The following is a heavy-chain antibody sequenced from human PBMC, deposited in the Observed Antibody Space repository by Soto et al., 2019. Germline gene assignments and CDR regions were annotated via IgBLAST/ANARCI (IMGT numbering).Heavy chain of an antibody. CDR2: IRSKANSYAT. J-gene: IGHJ6*02. CDR3: TRRNDFWSGYPWGYYYGMGV. V-gene: IGHV3-73*01. D-gene: IGHD3-3*01. Sequence: GGSLRLSCAASGFTFSGSAMHWVRQASGKGLEWVGRIRSKANSYATAYAASVKGRFTISRDDSKNTAYLQMNSLKTEDTAVYYCTRRNDFWSGYPWGYYYGMGVWGQGTTVTVSS. CDR1: GFTFSGSA.